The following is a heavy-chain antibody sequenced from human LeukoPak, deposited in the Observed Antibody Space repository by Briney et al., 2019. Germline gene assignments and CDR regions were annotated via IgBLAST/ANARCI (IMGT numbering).Heavy chain of an antibody. CDR2: ISPYNGNT. V-gene: IGHV1-18*04. J-gene: IGHJ4*02. D-gene: IGHD3-3*01. CDR1: GYTFTGYY. Sequence: ASVKVSCKASGYTFTGYYMHWVRQAPGQGLEWMGWISPYNGNTHYAQKLQGRVTMTTDTSTSTAYMELRSLISDDTAVYYCARGGYDFWSNYLNYWGQGTLVTVSS. CDR3: ARGGYDFWSNYLNY.